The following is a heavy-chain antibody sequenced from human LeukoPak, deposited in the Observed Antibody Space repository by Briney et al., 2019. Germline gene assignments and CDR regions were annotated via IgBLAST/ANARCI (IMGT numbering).Heavy chain of an antibody. CDR3: ATLSGYPFDY. Sequence: SETLSLTCAVYGVSFSGYYWSWIRQPPGKGLEWIGEINHSGSTNYSPSLKSRVTISVDTSKNQFSLKLSSVTAADTAVYYCATLSGYPFDYWGQGTLVTVSS. V-gene: IGHV4-34*01. D-gene: IGHD3-22*01. J-gene: IGHJ4*02. CDR1: GVSFSGYY. CDR2: INHSGST.